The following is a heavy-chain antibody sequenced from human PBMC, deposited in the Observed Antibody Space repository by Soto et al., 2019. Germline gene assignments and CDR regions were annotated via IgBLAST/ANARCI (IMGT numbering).Heavy chain of an antibody. Sequence: PSETLSLTCTVSGGSISSGDYYWSWIRQPPGKGLEWIGYIYYSGSTYYNPSLKSRVTISIDPSKNQFSLKLNSVTAADAAVYYCARTPGGWFDPWGRGTLVTV. CDR1: GGSISSGDYY. V-gene: IGHV4-30-4*01. D-gene: IGHD3-16*01. J-gene: IGHJ5*02. CDR2: IYYSGST. CDR3: ARTPGGWFDP.